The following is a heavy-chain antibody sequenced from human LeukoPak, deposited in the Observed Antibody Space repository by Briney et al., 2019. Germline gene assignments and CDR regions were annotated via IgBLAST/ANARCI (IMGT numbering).Heavy chain of an antibody. CDR2: INPSGGST. D-gene: IGHD6-19*01. V-gene: IGHV1-46*01. J-gene: IGHJ4*02. CDR1: GYTFTSYG. CDR3: ARGGWRYSSGWYYFDY. Sequence: ASVKVSCKASGYTFTSYGISWVRQAPGQGLEWMGIINPSGGSTSYAQKFQGRVTMTRDTSTSTVYMELSSLRPEDTAVYYCARGGWRYSSGWYYFDYWGQGTLVTVSS.